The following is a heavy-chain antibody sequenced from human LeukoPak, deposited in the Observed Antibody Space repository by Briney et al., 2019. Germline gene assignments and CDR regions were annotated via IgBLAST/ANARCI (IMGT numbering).Heavy chain of an antibody. CDR3: ARETGYYGSGSDAAFDI. J-gene: IGHJ3*02. CDR2: INHSGST. V-gene: IGHV4-34*01. D-gene: IGHD3-10*01. CDR1: GGSFSGYY. Sequence: SETLSLTCAVYGGSFSGYYWSWIRQPPGKGLEWIGEINHSGSTNYNPSLKSRVTISVDTYKNQFSLKLSSVTAADTAVYYCARETGYYGSGSDAAFDIWGQGTMVTVSS.